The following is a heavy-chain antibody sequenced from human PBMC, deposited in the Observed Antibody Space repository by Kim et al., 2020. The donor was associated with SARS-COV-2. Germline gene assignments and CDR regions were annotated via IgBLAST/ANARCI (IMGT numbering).Heavy chain of an antibody. Sequence: GGSLRLSCAASGFSFSTYWMSWVRQAPGKGLEWVAHIKQDGSEKYYPDSVTGRFSIFRDNAKNSVYLQMDSLRVDDTAVYYCVRDKVEGSDSGTYFDYWG. V-gene: IGHV3-7*05. J-gene: IGHJ4*01. D-gene: IGHD3-10*01. CDR1: GFSFSTYW. CDR2: IKQDGSEK. CDR3: VRDKVEGSDSGTYFDY.